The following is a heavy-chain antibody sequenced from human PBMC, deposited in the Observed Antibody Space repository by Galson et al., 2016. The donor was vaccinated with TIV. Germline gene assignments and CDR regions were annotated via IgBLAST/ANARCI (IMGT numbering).Heavy chain of an antibody. CDR3: ARVRSCGGDCYCFDY. CDR2: TNWNGGSQ. J-gene: IGHJ4*02. CDR1: GFIFDDYD. D-gene: IGHD2-21*02. V-gene: IGHV3-20*01. Sequence: SLRLSCAASGFIFDDYDMTWIRQVPGKGLEWVADTNWNGGSQGYADSVKGRFNISRDNAKNSLYLDVKSLRTEDTALYHCARVRSCGGDCYCFDYWGQGTLVTVSS.